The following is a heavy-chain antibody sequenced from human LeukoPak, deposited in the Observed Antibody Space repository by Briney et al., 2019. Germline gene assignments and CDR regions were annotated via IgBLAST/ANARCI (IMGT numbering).Heavy chain of an antibody. V-gene: IGHV4-59*01. D-gene: IGHD2-21*01. CDR1: GGSISSYY. CDR3: ARNPPVVKGLYYYGMDV. CDR2: IYYSGST. J-gene: IGHJ6*02. Sequence: SETLSLTCTVSGGSISSYYWGSIRQPPGKGLEWIGYIYYSGSTNYNPSLKSRVTISVDTSKNQFSLKLSSVTAADTAVYYGARNPPVVKGLYYYGMDVWGQGTTVTVSS.